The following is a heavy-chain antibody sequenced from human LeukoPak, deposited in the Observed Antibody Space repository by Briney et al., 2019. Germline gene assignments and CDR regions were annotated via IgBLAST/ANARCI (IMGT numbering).Heavy chain of an antibody. CDR1: GYTFTGYY. CDR2: TNPNSGGT. D-gene: IGHD1-7*01. V-gene: IGHV1-2*02. Sequence: GALVKVSFKASGYTFTGYYLHWVRQAPGQGLAWMGWTNPNSGGTNYAHKFQGSVTMTRDTSISTAYMELSRLRSDDTAVYYCARGEDWNYNFDYWGQGTLVTVSS. CDR3: ARGEDWNYNFDY. J-gene: IGHJ4*02.